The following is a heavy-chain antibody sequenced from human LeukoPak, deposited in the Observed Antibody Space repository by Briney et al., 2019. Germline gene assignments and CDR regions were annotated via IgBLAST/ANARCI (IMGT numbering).Heavy chain of an antibody. Sequence: PGGSLRLSCAASGFTFDDYAMHWVRQAPGKGLEWVSGISWNSGSLGYADSVKGRFTISRDNAKNSLYLRLHRLRAEDTALYYCAKAGPGGLIVVEYFQNWGQGTLVTVSS. CDR2: ISWNSGSL. V-gene: IGHV3-9*01. CDR1: GFTFDDYA. D-gene: IGHD3-22*01. J-gene: IGHJ1*01. CDR3: AKAGPGGLIVVEYFQN.